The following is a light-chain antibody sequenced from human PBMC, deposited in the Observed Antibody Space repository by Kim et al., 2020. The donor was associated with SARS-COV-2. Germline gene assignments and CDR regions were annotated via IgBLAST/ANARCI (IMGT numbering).Light chain of an antibody. Sequence: SPGERAILSCRASQSISTYLAWYQQRPGQAPRILIYEASKRATGIPARFSGSGSGTDFSLTISSLEPEDFAVYFCQQRAFWPRLTFGGGTKVDIK. CDR2: EAS. CDR3: QQRAFWPRLT. V-gene: IGKV3-11*01. J-gene: IGKJ4*01. CDR1: QSISTY.